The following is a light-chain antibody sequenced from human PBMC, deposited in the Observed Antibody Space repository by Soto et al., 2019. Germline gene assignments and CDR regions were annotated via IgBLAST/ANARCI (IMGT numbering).Light chain of an antibody. V-gene: IGKV3D-15*01. CDR3: QQYNNWPT. CDR1: QSVSSN. J-gene: IGKJ5*01. Sequence: EIVLTQSPGTLSLSPGERATLSCRASQSVSSNLLAWYQQKPGQAPRLLIYGATNRATGIPDRFSGSGSGTDFTLTISSLQSEDFAVYYCQQYNNWPTFGQGTRLEIK. CDR2: GAT.